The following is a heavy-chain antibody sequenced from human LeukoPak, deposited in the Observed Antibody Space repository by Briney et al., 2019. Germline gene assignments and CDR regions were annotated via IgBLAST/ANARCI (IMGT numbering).Heavy chain of an antibody. CDR2: IKQDGSEE. Sequence: GGSLRLSCAASGFIFKSYWMSWVRQAPGKGLEWVASIKQDGSEENYVDSVRGRFTISRDNAKKSLYLQMNSLRAEDTAVYYCAKIPQVATYTVPNFDLWGQGTLVTVSS. V-gene: IGHV3-7*03. CDR1: GFIFKSYW. J-gene: IGHJ4*02. D-gene: IGHD3-16*01. CDR3: AKIPQVATYTVPNFDL.